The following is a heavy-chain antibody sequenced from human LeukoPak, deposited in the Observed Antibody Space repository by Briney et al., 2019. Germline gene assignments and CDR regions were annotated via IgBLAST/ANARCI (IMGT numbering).Heavy chain of an antibody. CDR3: ARGENYYGSGSYCPGFDY. D-gene: IGHD3-10*01. V-gene: IGHV3-30-3*01. CDR1: GFTFSNAW. CDR2: ISYDGSNK. Sequence: GGSLRLSCAASGFTFSNAWMGWVRQAPGKGLEWVAVISYDGSNKYYADSVKGRFTISRDNSKNTLYLQMNSLRAEDTAVYYCARGENYYGSGSYCPGFDYWGQGTLVTVSS. J-gene: IGHJ4*02.